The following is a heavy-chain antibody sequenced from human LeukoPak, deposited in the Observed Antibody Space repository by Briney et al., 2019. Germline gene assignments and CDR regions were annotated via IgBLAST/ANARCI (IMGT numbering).Heavy chain of an antibody. V-gene: IGHV1-18*01. CDR1: GYIFTNYG. CDR2: ISAYNGNT. D-gene: IGHD1-26*01. CDR3: ARAGYSRFVDDLDY. J-gene: IGHJ4*02. Sequence: ASVKVSCKASGYIFTNYGINWVRQAPGQGHEWMGWISAYNGNTKYTQKLQDRVTMTTDSSTSTAYMELKTLRSDDTAVYFCARAGYSRFVDDLDYWGQGTLVIVSS.